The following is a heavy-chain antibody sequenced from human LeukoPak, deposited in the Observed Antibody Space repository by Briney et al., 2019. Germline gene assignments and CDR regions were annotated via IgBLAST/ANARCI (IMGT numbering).Heavy chain of an antibody. CDR1: GFTFSSYG. CDR2: ISGSGGST. D-gene: IGHD5-18*01. V-gene: IGHV3-23*01. J-gene: IGHJ4*02. Sequence: GGTLRLSCAASGFTFSSYGMSWVRQAPGKGLEWVSAISGSGGSTYYADSAKGRFTISRDNSKNTLYLQMNSLRAEDTAVYYCAKDRYSYGYSYFDYWGQGTLVTVSS. CDR3: AKDRYSYGYSYFDY.